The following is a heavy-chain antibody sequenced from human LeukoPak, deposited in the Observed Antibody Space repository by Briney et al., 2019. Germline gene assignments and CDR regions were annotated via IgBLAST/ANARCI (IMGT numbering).Heavy chain of an antibody. CDR3: TRDPNTRGSPFDY. Sequence: GGSLRLSCTASGFTFGDYVMSWFRQAPGKGLEWVAFIRSTAYGGTTEYAASVKGRFTISRDDYKSIAYLQMNSLKTEDTAVYYCTRDPNTRGSPFDYWGQGTLVTVSS. V-gene: IGHV3-49*03. CDR1: GFTFGDYV. D-gene: IGHD1-26*01. CDR2: IRSTAYGGTT. J-gene: IGHJ4*02.